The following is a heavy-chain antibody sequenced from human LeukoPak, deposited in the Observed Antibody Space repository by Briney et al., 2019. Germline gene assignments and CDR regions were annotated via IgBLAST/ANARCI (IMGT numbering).Heavy chain of an antibody. D-gene: IGHD3-9*01. CDR1: GYTFTSYY. Sequence: GASVKVSCKASGYTFTSYYMHWVRQAPGQGLEWMGRINPNSGGTNYAQKFQGRVTMTRDTSISTAYMELSRLRSDDTAVYYCARNILAPYYYYGMDVWGQGTTVTVSS. V-gene: IGHV1-2*06. CDR2: INPNSGGT. CDR3: ARNILAPYYYYGMDV. J-gene: IGHJ6*02.